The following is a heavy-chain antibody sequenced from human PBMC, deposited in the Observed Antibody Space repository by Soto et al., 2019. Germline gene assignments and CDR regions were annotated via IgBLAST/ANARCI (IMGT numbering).Heavy chain of an antibody. CDR2: ISYDGSNK. CDR3: ARDIPPRDSGWYGYYYYYGMDV. Sequence: GGSLRLSCAASGFTFSRYAMHWVRQAPGKGLEWVAVISYDGSNKYYADSVNGRFTISRDNSKNTLYLQMNSLRAEDTAVYYCARDIPPRDSGWYGYYYYYGMDVWGQGTTVTVSS. J-gene: IGHJ6*02. CDR1: GFTFSRYA. D-gene: IGHD6-19*01. V-gene: IGHV3-30-3*01.